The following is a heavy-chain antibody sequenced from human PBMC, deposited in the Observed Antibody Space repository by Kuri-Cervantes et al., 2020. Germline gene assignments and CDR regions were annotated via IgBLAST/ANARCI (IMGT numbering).Heavy chain of an antibody. CDR1: GFTFSSYS. J-gene: IGHJ4*02. D-gene: IGHD2-15*01. V-gene: IGHV3-66*01. CDR2: IYSGGST. Sequence: GGSLRLSCAASGFTFSSYSMNWVRQAPGKGLEWVSVIYSGGSTYYADSVKGRFTISRDNSKNTLYLQMNSLRAEDTAVYYCARWSDCSGGSCYEGGVFDYWGQGTLVTVSS. CDR3: ARWSDCSGGSCYEGGVFDY.